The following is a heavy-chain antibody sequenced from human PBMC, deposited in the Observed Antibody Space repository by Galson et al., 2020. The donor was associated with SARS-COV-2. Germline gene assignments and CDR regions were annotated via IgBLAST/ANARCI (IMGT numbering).Heavy chain of an antibody. D-gene: IGHD3-3*01. V-gene: IGHV3-30*04. CDR1: GFTFSSYA. CDR2: ISYDGSNK. CDR3: ARDYTTQYYDVCSGYYLSATSPRYNWFDP. J-gene: IGHJ5*02. Sequence: GGSLRLSCAASGFTFSSYAMHWVRQAPGKGLEWVAVISYDGSNKYYADSVKGRFTISRDNSKNTLYLQMNSLRAEDTAVYYCARDYTTQYYDVCSGYYLSATSPRYNWFDPWGQGTLVTVSS.